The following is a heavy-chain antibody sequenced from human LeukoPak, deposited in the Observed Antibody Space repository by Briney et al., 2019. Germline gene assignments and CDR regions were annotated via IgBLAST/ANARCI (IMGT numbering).Heavy chain of an antibody. CDR2: IYSSGST. Sequence: GGSVRLSCAASGFTVSSSYMSWVRQAPGKGLEWVSTIYSSGSTFYADSVKGRFTISRDNPKSTVYLQINSLRPEDTAVYYCARSVTIVGVVANYFDPWGQGTLVTVSS. CDR1: GFTVSSSY. J-gene: IGHJ5*02. CDR3: ARSVTIVGVVANYFDP. V-gene: IGHV3-53*01. D-gene: IGHD3-3*01.